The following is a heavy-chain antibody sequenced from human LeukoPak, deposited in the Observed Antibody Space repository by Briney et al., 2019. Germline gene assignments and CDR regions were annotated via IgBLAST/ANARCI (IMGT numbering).Heavy chain of an antibody. D-gene: IGHD3-22*01. CDR3: ASQSYYYDSSGYNPLFDY. J-gene: IGHJ4*02. Sequence: SETLSLTCAVSGGSISSYYWSWIRQPPGKGLEWIGYIYYGGSTNYNPSLKSRVTISVDTSKNQFSLKLSSVTAADTAVYDCASQSYYYDSSGYNPLFDYWGQGTLVTVSS. CDR1: GGSISSYY. V-gene: IGHV4-59*01. CDR2: IYYGGST.